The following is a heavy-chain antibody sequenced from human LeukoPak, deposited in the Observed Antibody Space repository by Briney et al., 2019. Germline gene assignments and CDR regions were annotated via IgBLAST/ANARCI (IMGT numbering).Heavy chain of an antibody. Sequence: SETLSLTCTVSGGSISSGDYYWSWIRQPPGKGLEWIGYIYYSGSTYYNPSLKSRVTISVDTSKNQFSLKLSSVTAADTAVYYCALFITGLYYFDYWGQGTLVTVSS. CDR3: ALFITGLYYFDY. D-gene: IGHD3-22*01. V-gene: IGHV4-30-4*01. CDR1: GGSISSGDYY. J-gene: IGHJ4*02. CDR2: IYYSGST.